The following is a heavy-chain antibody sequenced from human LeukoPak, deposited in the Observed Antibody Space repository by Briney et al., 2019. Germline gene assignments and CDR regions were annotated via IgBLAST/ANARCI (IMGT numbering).Heavy chain of an antibody. CDR2: IWYDGSNK. CDR1: GFTFSSYG. Sequence: PGGSLRLSCAASGFTFSSYGMHWVRQAPGKGLEWVAVIWYDGSNKYYADSVKGRFTISRDNSKNTLYLQMNSLRAEDTAVYYCARDRLVRGVVEPGYWGQGTLVTVSS. D-gene: IGHD3-10*01. CDR3: ARDRLVRGVVEPGY. J-gene: IGHJ4*02. V-gene: IGHV3-33*01.